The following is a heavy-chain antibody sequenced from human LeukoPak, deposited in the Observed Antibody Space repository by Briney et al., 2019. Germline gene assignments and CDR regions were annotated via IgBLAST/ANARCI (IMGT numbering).Heavy chain of an antibody. CDR2: IFTIRST. CDR3: ARGGVVVPVKYFQH. J-gene: IGHJ1*01. Sequence: SLTLSCPASGPSITSGRYYWNWIRQPAGRGLEWIGLIFTIRSTNYNPSLKSRVTVSVDTSKKQSSLKLSSVTAADTAVYYCARGGVVVPVKYFQHWG. V-gene: IGHV4-61*02. CDR1: GPSITSGRYY. D-gene: IGHD2-2*01.